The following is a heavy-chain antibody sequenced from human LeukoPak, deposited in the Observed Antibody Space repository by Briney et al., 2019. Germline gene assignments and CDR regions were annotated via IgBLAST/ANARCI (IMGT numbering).Heavy chain of an antibody. CDR2: ITGSDGST. Sequence: RGSLRLSCAASGFTLSSYTMTGGRQAPGQGLEWGSAITGSDGSTYYADSVKGRFTISRDNSKNTLHLQMNSLRAEDAAVYYCARKYDSSGYYPLGYWGQGTLVSVSS. D-gene: IGHD3-22*01. V-gene: IGHV3-23*01. J-gene: IGHJ4*02. CDR3: ARKYDSSGYYPLGY. CDR1: GFTLSSYT.